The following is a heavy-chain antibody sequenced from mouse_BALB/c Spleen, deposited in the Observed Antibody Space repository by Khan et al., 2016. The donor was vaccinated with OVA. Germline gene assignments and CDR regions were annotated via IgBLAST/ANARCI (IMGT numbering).Heavy chain of an antibody. Sequence: EVKHEVSGPGLVKPSQSLSLTCTVTGYSITSDYAWNWIRQFPGNKLEWMGYITYSGSTSYTPSLKSRFSITRDTSKNQFFLQLNSLTTEDTATYYCARGRAYWGQGTLVTVSA. V-gene: IGHV3-2*02. CDR2: ITYSGST. CDR3: ARGRAY. J-gene: IGHJ3*01. D-gene: IGHD3-3*01. CDR1: GYSITSDYA.